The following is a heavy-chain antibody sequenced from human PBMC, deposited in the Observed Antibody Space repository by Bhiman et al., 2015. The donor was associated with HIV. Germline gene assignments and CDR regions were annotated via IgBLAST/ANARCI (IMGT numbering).Heavy chain of an antibody. CDR2: ISSSGSSI. V-gene: IGHV3-11*04. Sequence: QVHLVESGGGLVKPGGSLRLSCSVSGFTFSDYYMSWIRRAPGEGLEWLSCISSSGSSIYYADSAKGRFTISRDNAKNSLYLQMNSLRAEDTAVYYCARTGVRVFGVVMYYGMDVWGQGTTVTVSS. J-gene: IGHJ6*02. CDR3: ARTGVRVFGVVMYYGMDV. CDR1: GFTFSDYY. D-gene: IGHD3-3*01.